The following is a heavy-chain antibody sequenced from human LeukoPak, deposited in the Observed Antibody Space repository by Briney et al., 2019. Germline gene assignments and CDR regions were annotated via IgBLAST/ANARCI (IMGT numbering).Heavy chain of an antibody. CDR2: INHSGST. D-gene: IGHD6-6*01. J-gene: IGHJ4*02. Sequence: SETLSLTCAVYGGSFSGYYWSWIRQPPGKGLEWIGEINHSGSTNYNPSLKSRVTISVDTSKNQFSLKLSSVTAADTAVYYCARAPYSSSSFFDYWGQGTLVTVSS. V-gene: IGHV4-34*01. CDR1: GGSFSGYY. CDR3: ARAPYSSSSFFDY.